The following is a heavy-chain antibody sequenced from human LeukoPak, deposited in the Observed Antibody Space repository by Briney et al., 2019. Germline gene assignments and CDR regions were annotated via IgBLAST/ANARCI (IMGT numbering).Heavy chain of an antibody. CDR1: GFTFSSYW. CDR3: ARGGLRLLEWLSPFDY. J-gene: IGHJ4*02. Sequence: GGSLRLSCAASGFTFSSYWMSWVRQAPGKGLEWVANIKQDGSEKYYVDSVKGRFIISRDNAKNSLYLQMNSPRVEDTAVYYCARGGLRLLEWLSPFDYWGQGTLVTVSS. D-gene: IGHD3-3*01. V-gene: IGHV3-7*01. CDR2: IKQDGSEK.